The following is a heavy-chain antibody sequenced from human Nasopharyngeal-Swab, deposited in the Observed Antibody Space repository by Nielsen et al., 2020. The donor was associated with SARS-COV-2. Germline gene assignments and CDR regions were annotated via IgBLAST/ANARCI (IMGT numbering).Heavy chain of an antibody. V-gene: IGHV1-2*06. CDR2: INPNSGGT. CDR1: GYTFTGYY. Sequence: VKVSCKASGYTFTGYYMHWVRQAPGQGLEWMGRINPNSGGTNYAQKFQSRVTMTRDTSISTAYMELSRLRSDDTAVYYCAKAMRITMIGYYYYGMDVWGQGTTVTVSS. J-gene: IGHJ6*02. CDR3: AKAMRITMIGYYYYGMDV. D-gene: IGHD3-22*01.